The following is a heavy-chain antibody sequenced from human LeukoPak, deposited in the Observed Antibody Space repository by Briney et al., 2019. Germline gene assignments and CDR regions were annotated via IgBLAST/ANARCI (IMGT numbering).Heavy chain of an antibody. J-gene: IGHJ6*03. D-gene: IGHD3-10*01. Sequence: GGSLRLSCAASGFTVRNNYMSWVRQAPGKGLEWVSVIYSGGSTYYADSVKGRFTISRDNAKNSLYLRMNSLRAEDTAVYYCARSGRGVDSFYFYMDVWGKGTTVTVSS. V-gene: IGHV3-66*01. CDR1: GFTVRNNY. CDR2: IYSGGST. CDR3: ARSGRGVDSFYFYMDV.